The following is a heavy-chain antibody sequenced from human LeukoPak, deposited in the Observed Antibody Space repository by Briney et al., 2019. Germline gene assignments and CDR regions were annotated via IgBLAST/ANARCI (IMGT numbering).Heavy chain of an antibody. V-gene: IGHV4-39*01. CDR1: GGSISSSSYY. J-gene: IGHJ4*02. CDR3: ARREGPGEKKDY. D-gene: IGHD1-26*01. Sequence: PSETLSLTCTVSGGSISSSSYYWGWIRQPPGKGLEWIGSIYYSGSTYYNPSLKSRVTISVDTSKNQFSLKLSSVTAADTAVYYWARREGPGEKKDYGGGGTRVPVPS. CDR2: IYYSGST.